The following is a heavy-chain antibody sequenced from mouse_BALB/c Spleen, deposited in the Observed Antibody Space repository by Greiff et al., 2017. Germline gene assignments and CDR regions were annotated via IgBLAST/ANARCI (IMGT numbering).Heavy chain of an antibody. CDR1: GYTFTSYW. Sequence: VQLQQSGAELVKPGASVKLSCKTSGYTFTSYWIQWVKQRPGQGLGWIGEIFPGTGTTYYNEKFKGKATLTIDTSSSTAYMQLSSLTSEDSAVYFCARHGRSGAMDYWGQGTSVTVSS. CDR2: IFPGTGTT. CDR3: ARHGRSGAMDY. J-gene: IGHJ4*01. D-gene: IGHD1-1*01. V-gene: IGHV1S132*01.